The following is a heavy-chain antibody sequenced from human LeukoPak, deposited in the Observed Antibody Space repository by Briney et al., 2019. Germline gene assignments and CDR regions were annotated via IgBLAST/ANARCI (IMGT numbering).Heavy chain of an antibody. CDR2: ISAYNGNT. V-gene: IGHV1-18*01. CDR1: GYTFTSYG. J-gene: IGHJ6*03. CDR3: ARGNYGSGSYSYYYYMDV. Sequence: ASVKVSCQASGYTFTSYGISWVRQAPGQGLEWMGWISAYNGNTNYAQKLQGRVTMTTDTSTSTAYMELRSLRSDDTAVYYCARGNYGSGSYSYYYYMDVWGKGTTVTVSS. D-gene: IGHD3-10*01.